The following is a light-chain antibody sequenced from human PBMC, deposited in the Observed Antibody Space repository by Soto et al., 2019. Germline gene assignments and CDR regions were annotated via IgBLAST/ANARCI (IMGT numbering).Light chain of an antibody. J-gene: IGKJ2*01. CDR1: QDISTF. V-gene: IGKV1-39*01. CDR2: DAS. Sequence: DIQLTQSPSSLSASVGDRVTITCQASQDISTFLNWYQQKPGKAPNLLIYDASELQSGVPSRFSGTGSGTDFTLTISSLQPEDFATYYCQQSFITPHTFGQGTKVDIK. CDR3: QQSFITPHT.